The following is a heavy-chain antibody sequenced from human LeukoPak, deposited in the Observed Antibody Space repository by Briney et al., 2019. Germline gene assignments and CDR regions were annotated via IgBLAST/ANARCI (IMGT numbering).Heavy chain of an antibody. V-gene: IGHV3-33*01. D-gene: IGHD6-13*01. J-gene: IGHJ4*02. CDR1: GFTFSSYD. CDR3: ARDFAASDY. Sequence: GGSLRLSCAASGFTFSSYDMYWVRQAPGKGLEWVAVIWYDGSNKYYADSVKGRFTISRDNSKNTLYLQMNSLRAEDTAVYYCARDFAASDYWGQGTLVTVSS. CDR2: IWYDGSNK.